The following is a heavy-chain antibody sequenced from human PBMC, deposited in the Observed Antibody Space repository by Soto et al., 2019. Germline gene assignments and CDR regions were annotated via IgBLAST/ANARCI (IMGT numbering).Heavy chain of an antibody. Sequence: QVHLVESGGGVVQPGRSLRLSCAASGFSFSDYVIHWVRQAPGKGLEWVAVIWYDGSNKYYADSVRYRFTISRDNSKNMVNLQKKSMRAENRAMSYCARPVGTGSNWNYWVFDLWGRGTLVTVSS. V-gene: IGHV3-33*01. D-gene: IGHD1-1*01. CDR1: GFSFSDYV. J-gene: IGHJ2*01. CDR3: ARPVGTGSNWNYWVFDL. CDR2: IWYDGSNK.